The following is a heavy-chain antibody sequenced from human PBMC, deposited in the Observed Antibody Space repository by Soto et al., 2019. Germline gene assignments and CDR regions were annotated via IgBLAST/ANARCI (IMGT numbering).Heavy chain of an antibody. D-gene: IGHD3-22*01. V-gene: IGHV3-21*01. Sequence: EVHLVESGGGLVKPGGSLRLSCAASGFTFRDFTMNWVRQAPGKVLEWVSSISSSGTFKYYADSLGGRFTISRDNAKNSLYLQLNSLRGEDTAIYYCARDDLYDSTGYDSWGQGTLVTVSA. J-gene: IGHJ5*02. CDR1: GFTFRDFT. CDR2: ISSSGTFK. CDR3: ARDDLYDSTGYDS.